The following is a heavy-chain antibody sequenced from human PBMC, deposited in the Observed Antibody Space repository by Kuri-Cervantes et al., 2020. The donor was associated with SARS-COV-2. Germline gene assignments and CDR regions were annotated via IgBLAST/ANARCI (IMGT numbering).Heavy chain of an antibody. CDR1: GLTFSDAW. D-gene: IGHD1-26*01. CDR2: FKSKTAGGTI. Sequence: GSLRLSCVVSGLTFSDAWMSWVRQTPGKGLEWIGRFKSKTAGGTIVYAAPVQGRFTISRDDSRNTLYLQMNSLKTEDTAVYYCARLEATNYFDYWGQGTLVTVSS. V-gene: IGHV3-15*01. J-gene: IGHJ4*02. CDR3: ARLEATNYFDY.